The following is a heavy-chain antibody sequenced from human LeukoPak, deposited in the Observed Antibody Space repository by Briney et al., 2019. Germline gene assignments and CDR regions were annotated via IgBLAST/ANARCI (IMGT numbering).Heavy chain of an antibody. J-gene: IGHJ4*02. CDR1: GFTFSSYA. V-gene: IGHV3-30*04. Sequence: GGSLRLSCAASGFTFSSYAIHWVRQAPGKGLEWVAVISYDGSNKYYADSVKGRFTISRDNSKNTLYLQMNSLRAEDTAVYYCARVAVAEFYYFDYWGQGTLVTVSS. D-gene: IGHD6-19*01. CDR3: ARVAVAEFYYFDY. CDR2: ISYDGSNK.